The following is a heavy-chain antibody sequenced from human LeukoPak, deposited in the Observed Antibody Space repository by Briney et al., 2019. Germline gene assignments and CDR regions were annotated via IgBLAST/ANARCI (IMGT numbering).Heavy chain of an antibody. J-gene: IGHJ4*02. V-gene: IGHV1-8*01. Sequence: GASVKVSCKASGYTFTSYDINWVRQATGQGLEWMGWMNPNSGNTGYAQKFQGRVTMTRNTSISTAYMELSSLRSEDTAVYYCARGRRWLRTIDYWGQGILVTVSS. D-gene: IGHD5-24*01. CDR1: GYTFTSYD. CDR2: MNPNSGNT. CDR3: ARGRRWLRTIDY.